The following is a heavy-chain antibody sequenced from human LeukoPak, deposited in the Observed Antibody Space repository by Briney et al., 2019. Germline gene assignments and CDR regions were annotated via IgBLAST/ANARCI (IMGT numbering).Heavy chain of an antibody. Sequence: PSETLSLTCAVYGGSFSGYYWSWIRQPPGKGLEWIGEINHSGSTNYNPSLKSRVTISVDTSKNQFSLKLSSVTAADTAVYYCARGGSYGYYYYYSMDVWGKGTTVTVSS. D-gene: IGHD5-18*01. CDR1: GGSFSGYY. CDR2: INHSGST. CDR3: ARGGSYGYYYYYSMDV. J-gene: IGHJ6*03. V-gene: IGHV4-34*01.